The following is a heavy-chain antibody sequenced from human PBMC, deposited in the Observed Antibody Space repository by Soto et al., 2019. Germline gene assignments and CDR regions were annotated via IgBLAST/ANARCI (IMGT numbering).Heavy chain of an antibody. CDR1: GGSISSGDYY. D-gene: IGHD6-19*01. V-gene: IGHV4-30-4*01. CDR2: IYYSGST. Sequence: QVQLQESGPGLVKPSQTLSLTCTVSGGSISSGDYYWSWIRQPPGKGLEWIGYIYYSGSTYYNPSLKSRVTISVDTSKNQFSLKLSSVTAADTAVYYCARARSSSGWYPNWFDPWGQGTLVTVSS. CDR3: ARARSSSGWYPNWFDP. J-gene: IGHJ5*02.